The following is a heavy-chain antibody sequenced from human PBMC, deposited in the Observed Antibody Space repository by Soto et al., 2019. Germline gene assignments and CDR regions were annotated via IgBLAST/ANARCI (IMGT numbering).Heavy chain of an antibody. CDR3: ERAPSLDTATATTFDY. J-gene: IGHJ4*02. CDR1: GGSISSYY. CDR2: IYYSGST. V-gene: IGHV4-59*08. Sequence: SETLSLTCTVSGGSISSYYWSWIRQPPGKGLEWIGYIYYSGSTNYTPTLKIRVTIPVDTPKNHSSLKLSSVTAADTDVYYWERAPSLDTATATTFDYWGQGTLVTVSS. D-gene: IGHD5-18*01.